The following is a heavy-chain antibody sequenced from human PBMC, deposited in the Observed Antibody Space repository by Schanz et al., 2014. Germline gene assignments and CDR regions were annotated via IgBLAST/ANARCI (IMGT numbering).Heavy chain of an antibody. CDR1: GGTFSTYT. CDR2: IVPIAGIT. V-gene: IGHV1-69*02. D-gene: IGHD3-3*01. J-gene: IGHJ4*02. CDR3: ARGVRIDY. Sequence: QVQLVQSGAEVKKPGSSVKVSCKASGGTFSTYTISWVRQAPGQGLEWMGRIVPIAGITNYAQRFQGRVTITADKSSDTAYMELSSLRSEDTAVYYCARGVRIDYWGQGTLVTVSS.